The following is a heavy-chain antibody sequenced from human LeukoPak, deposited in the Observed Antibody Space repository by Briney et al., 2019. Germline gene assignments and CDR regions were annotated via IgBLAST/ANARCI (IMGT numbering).Heavy chain of an antibody. CDR2: ISYDGSNK. CDR1: GFTFSSYG. V-gene: IGHV3-30*18. CDR3: AKDRGWNWFDP. J-gene: IGHJ5*02. Sequence: GGSLRLSCAASGFTFSSYGMHWVRQAPGKGLEWVAVISYDGSNKYYADSVKGRFTISRDNSKNTLYLQMNSLRAEDTAVYHCAKDRGWNWFDPWGQGTLVTVSS.